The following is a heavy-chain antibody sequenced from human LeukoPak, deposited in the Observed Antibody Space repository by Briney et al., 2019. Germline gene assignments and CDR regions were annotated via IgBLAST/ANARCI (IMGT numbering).Heavy chain of an antibody. CDR1: GYTLTELS. D-gene: IGHD2-2*03. J-gene: IGHJ3*02. V-gene: IGHV1-24*01. Sequence: ASVKVSCKVSGYTLTELSMHWVRQAPGKGLEWMGGFHPEDGETIYAQKFQGRVTVTEDTSTDTAYMELSSLRSEDTAVYYCATEFGYCSSTSCGKDAFDIWGQGTMVTVSS. CDR3: ATEFGYCSSTSCGKDAFDI. CDR2: FHPEDGET.